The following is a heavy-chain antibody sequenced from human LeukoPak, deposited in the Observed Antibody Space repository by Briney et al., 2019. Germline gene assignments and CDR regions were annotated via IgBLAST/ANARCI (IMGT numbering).Heavy chain of an antibody. CDR1: GYTFTGHY. CDR3: SRDYGFYSGLYYFDY. D-gene: IGHD2-2*02. J-gene: IGHJ4*02. Sequence: ASVKVSCKASGYTFTGHYIHWVRQAPGQGLEWVGWINPNSGGTKYAQKFQARVTMTRDTSISTAYMELSRLRSDDTAVYSCSRDYGFYSGLYYFDYWGQGTLVTVSS. CDR2: INPNSGGT. V-gene: IGHV1-2*02.